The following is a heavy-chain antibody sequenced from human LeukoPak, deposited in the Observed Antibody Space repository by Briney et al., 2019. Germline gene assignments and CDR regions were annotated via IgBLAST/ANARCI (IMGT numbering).Heavy chain of an antibody. CDR1: GCTFSTHW. D-gene: IGHD4/OR15-4a*01. V-gene: IGHV3-7*01. CDR3: ARDPNCFSGASDYGAFDY. Sequence: PGGSLRLSCAASGCTFSTHWMTWVRQAPGKGLEWVANIKHDGSEEQYMDSVKGRFTISRDNARNSLYLQMNSLIAEDTAVYYCARDPNCFSGASDYGAFDYGGQGTVVTVSS. CDR2: IKHDGSEE. J-gene: IGHJ4*02.